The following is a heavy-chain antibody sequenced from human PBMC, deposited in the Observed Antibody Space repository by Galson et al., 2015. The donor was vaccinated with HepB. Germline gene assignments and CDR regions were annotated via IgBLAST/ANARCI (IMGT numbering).Heavy chain of an antibody. V-gene: IGHV3-66*01. Sequence: SLRLSCAASGFTVSSKYMSWVRQAPGKGLEWVSLIYRSGNTYYADSVKGRFTISRDNSKYTLFLQMNSLRAEDTATYYCAMNILVVPAATDYWGQGTLVTVSS. D-gene: IGHD2-2*01. CDR1: GFTVSSKY. CDR3: AMNILVVPAATDY. CDR2: IYRSGNT. J-gene: IGHJ4*02.